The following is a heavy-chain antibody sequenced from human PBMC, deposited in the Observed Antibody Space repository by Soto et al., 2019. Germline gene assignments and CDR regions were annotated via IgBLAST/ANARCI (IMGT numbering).Heavy chain of an antibody. D-gene: IGHD2-15*01. CDR3: ARAGAAPYYYYGMDG. Sequence: QVQLVQSGAEVRKPGASVKVSCKASGYTFSTSGMSWLRQAPGQGLEWMGWISTYNGDTNDAPKFQDRDTMTSDSSTSTGYMELRSLRSDDAAVYYCARAGAAPYYYYGMDGWGQGTRVTVSS. J-gene: IGHJ6*02. V-gene: IGHV1-18*01. CDR2: ISTYNGDT. CDR1: GYTFSTSG.